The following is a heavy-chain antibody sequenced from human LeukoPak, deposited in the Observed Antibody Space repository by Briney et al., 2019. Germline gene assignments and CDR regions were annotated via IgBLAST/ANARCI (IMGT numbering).Heavy chain of an antibody. CDR3: ARAKVLVANTDAFDI. J-gene: IGHJ3*02. Sequence: NPAATLSLTCPVSGGSFSSDGNYWGWLRQRPGKGREAFGFINYRGSTYYNTSLKSRFTISVDTSKNQFTLKLSSVTAADTAVYYCARAKVLVANTDAFDIWGQGTMVTVSS. D-gene: IGHD5-12*01. CDR1: GGSFSSDGNY. CDR2: INYRGST. V-gene: IGHV4-31*03.